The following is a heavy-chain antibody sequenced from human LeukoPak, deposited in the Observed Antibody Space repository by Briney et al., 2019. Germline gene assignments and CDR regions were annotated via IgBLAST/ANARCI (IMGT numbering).Heavy chain of an antibody. J-gene: IGHJ4*02. CDR3: ARENFRTMVRGQRPGIYYFDY. V-gene: IGHV4-34*01. D-gene: IGHD3-10*01. CDR2: INHSGST. Sequence: KSSETLSLTCAVYGGSFRGYYWSWIRQPPGKGLEWIGEINHSGSTNYNPSLKSRVTISVDTSKNQFSLKLSSVTAADTAVYYCARENFRTMVRGQRPGIYYFDYWGQGTLVTVSS. CDR1: GGSFRGYY.